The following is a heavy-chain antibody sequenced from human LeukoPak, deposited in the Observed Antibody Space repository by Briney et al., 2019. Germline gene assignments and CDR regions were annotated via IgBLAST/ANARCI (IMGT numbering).Heavy chain of an antibody. CDR1: GGTFSSYA. CDR3: ARDIVVVPAAMPGHYYYYYMDV. Sequence: ASVKVSCKASGGTFSSYAISWVRQAPGQGLEWMGGIIPIFGTANYAQKFQGRVTITADKSTSTAYMELSSLRSEDTAVYYCARDIVVVPAAMPGHYYYYYMDVWGKGITVTVSS. J-gene: IGHJ6*03. V-gene: IGHV1-69*06. D-gene: IGHD2-2*01. CDR2: IIPIFGTA.